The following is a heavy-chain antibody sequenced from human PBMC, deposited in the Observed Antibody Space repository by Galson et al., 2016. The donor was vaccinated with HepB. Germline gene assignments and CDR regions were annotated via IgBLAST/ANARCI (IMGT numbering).Heavy chain of an antibody. CDR1: GFTFNNYG. CDR2: ISRSGDSR. V-gene: IGHV3-23*01. J-gene: IGHJ4*02. Sequence: SLRLSCAASGFTFNNYGMTWVRQAPGKGLEVVSSISRSGDSRDYADSVKGRFTISRDNSKNTLSLQMNSLRAEDTAVYYCARDNFGRLAYCGGDCYIPVYWCQGTLVTVSS. CDR3: ARDNFGRLAYCGGDCYIPVY. D-gene: IGHD2-21*02.